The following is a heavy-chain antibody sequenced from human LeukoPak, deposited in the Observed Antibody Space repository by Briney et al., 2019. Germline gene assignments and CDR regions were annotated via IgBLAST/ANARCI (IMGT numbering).Heavy chain of an antibody. J-gene: IGHJ5*02. CDR1: GGSFSGYY. V-gene: IGHV4-34*01. D-gene: IGHD6-19*01. Sequence: SETLSLTCAVYGGSFSGYYWSWIRQPPGKGLEWIGEINHSGSTNYNPSLKSRVTISVDTSKNQFSLKLSSVTAADTAVYYCARGSGIAVAGTSPYNWFDPWGQGTLVTVSS. CDR3: ARGSGIAVAGTSPYNWFDP. CDR2: INHSGST.